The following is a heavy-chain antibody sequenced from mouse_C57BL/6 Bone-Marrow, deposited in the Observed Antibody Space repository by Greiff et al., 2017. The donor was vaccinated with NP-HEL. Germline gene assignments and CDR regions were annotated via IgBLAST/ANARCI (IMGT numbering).Heavy chain of an antibody. CDR1: GYTFTSYG. D-gene: IGHD4-1*01. Sequence: VQLQQSGAELARPGASVKLSCKASGYTFTSYGISWVKQRTGQGLEWIGEIYPRSGNTYYNEKFKGKATLTADKSSSTAYMELRSLTSEDSAVYFCASRWDLFADWGQGTLVTVSA. CDR3: ASRWDLFAD. V-gene: IGHV1-81*01. CDR2: IYPRSGNT. J-gene: IGHJ3*01.